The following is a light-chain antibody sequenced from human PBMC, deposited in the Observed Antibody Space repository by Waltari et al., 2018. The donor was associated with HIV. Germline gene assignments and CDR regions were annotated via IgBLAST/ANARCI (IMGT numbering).Light chain of an antibody. CDR3: QQYNNWLT. CDR1: QSVSSN. Sequence: EIVMTQSPATLSVSPGEKATLSCRASQSVSSNLAWYQQKPGQAPRPLIYGASTRATGISARFSGSGSGTEFTLTISSLQSEDFAVYYCQQYNNWLTFGGGTKVEIK. V-gene: IGKV3-15*01. J-gene: IGKJ4*01. CDR2: GAS.